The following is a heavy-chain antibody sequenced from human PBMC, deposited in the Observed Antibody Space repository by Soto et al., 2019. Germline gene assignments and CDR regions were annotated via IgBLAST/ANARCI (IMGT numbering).Heavy chain of an antibody. CDR3: ARDMSRSAMVLDP. D-gene: IGHD5-18*01. J-gene: IGHJ5*02. V-gene: IGHV1-69*13. CDR1: VGTFSSYA. CDR2: IIPIFGTA. Sequence: GASVNVSCKASVGTFSSYAISEVRQAPGQGLQWMGGIIPIFGTANYAQKFQGRVTITADESTSTAYMELSSLRSEDTAVYYCARDMSRSAMVLDPWGQGTLVTVSS.